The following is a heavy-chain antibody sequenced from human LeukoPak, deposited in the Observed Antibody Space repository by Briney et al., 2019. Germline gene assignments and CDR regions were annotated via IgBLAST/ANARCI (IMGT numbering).Heavy chain of an antibody. CDR1: GGSFSGYY. J-gene: IGHJ6*03. CDR3: ARDRYCTSTSCSNYYMDV. D-gene: IGHD2-2*01. V-gene: IGHV4-34*01. CDR2: INHSGST. Sequence: PSETLSLTCAVDGGSFSGYYWSWIRQPPGKGLEWIGEINHSGSTNYNPSLKSRVTISVDTSKNQFSLKLSSVTAADTAVYYCARDRYCTSTSCSNYYMDVWGEGTTVTVSS.